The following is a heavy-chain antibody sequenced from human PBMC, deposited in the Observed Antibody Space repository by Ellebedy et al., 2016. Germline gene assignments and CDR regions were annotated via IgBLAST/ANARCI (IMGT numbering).Heavy chain of an antibody. CDR3: ARVGTKGAFDI. Sequence: GGSLRLXCAASGFTFSSYDMHWVRQATGKGLEWVSAIGTAGDTYYPGSVKGRFTISRENAKNSLYLQMNSLRAGDTAVYYCARVGTKGAFDIWGQGTMVTVSS. J-gene: IGHJ3*02. D-gene: IGHD1-1*01. V-gene: IGHV3-13*01. CDR2: IGTAGDT. CDR1: GFTFSSYD.